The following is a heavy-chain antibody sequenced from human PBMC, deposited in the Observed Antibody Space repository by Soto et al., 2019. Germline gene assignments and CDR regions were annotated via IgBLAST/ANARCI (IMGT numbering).Heavy chain of an antibody. V-gene: IGHV1-46*03. Sequence: GASVKVSCGACGYSFTSCYMHWGRRAPGQGLEWMGIINPSGGSTSYAQKFQGRVTMTRDTSTSTVYMELSSLRSEDTAVYYCARVAGDYYDILTGYLPRDYYYYYMDVWRKGTTVNVSS. J-gene: IGHJ6*03. CDR1: GYSFTSCY. CDR3: ARVAGDYYDILTGYLPRDYYYYYMDV. CDR2: INPSGGST. D-gene: IGHD3-9*01.